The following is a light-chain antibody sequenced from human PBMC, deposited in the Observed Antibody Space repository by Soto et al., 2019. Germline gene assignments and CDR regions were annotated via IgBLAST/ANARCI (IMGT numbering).Light chain of an antibody. CDR3: QQYNSYSLT. V-gene: IGKV1-5*03. Sequence: DIQMTQCPSTLSASVGDRVTITCVAIQSVRSWLAWYQQKPGKAPKLLISKASSLESGVPSRFSGSGSGTEFTLTISSLQPDDFATYYCQQYNSYSLTFGGGTKVDTK. J-gene: IGKJ4*01. CDR2: KAS. CDR1: QSVRSW.